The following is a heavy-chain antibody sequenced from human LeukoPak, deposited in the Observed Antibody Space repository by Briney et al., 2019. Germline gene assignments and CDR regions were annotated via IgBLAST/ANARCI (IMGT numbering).Heavy chain of an antibody. J-gene: IGHJ6*02. V-gene: IGHV3-66*01. D-gene: IGHD6-13*01. CDR3: ARDLSSSWYYYGMDV. Sequence: PSETLSLTCTVSGGSISSYYWSWVRQAPGKGLEWVSVIYSGGSTYYADSVKGRFTISRDNSKNTLYLQMNSLRAEDTAVYYCARDLSSSWYYYGMDVWGQGTTVTVSS. CDR1: GGSISSYY. CDR2: IYSGGST.